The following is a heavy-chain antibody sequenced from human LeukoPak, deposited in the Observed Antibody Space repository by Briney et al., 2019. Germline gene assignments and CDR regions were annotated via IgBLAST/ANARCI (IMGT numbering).Heavy chain of an antibody. D-gene: IGHD2-21*01. CDR3: ARSYINYGGNSADAFNI. V-gene: IGHV3-9*03. CDR2: ISWNSDTI. J-gene: IGHJ3*02. CDR1: GFTFSNHA. Sequence: PGRSLRLSCVASGFTFSNHAMHWVRQAPGKGLEWVAGISWNSDTIGYADSVKGRFTISRDNAKNSLYLQINSVRTEDMALYYCARSYINYGGNSADAFNIWGQGTMVTVSS.